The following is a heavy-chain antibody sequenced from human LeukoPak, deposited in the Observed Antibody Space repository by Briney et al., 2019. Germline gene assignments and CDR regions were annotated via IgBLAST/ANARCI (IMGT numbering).Heavy chain of an antibody. CDR3: ARLSSGGRLFRNNWFDP. Sequence: GESLKISCKGSGYSFTSYWISWVRQMPGKGLEWMGRIDPSDSYTNYSPSFQGHVTISADKSISTAYLQWSSLKASDTAMYYCARLSSGGRLFRNNWFDPWGQGTLVTVSS. D-gene: IGHD2-15*01. CDR1: GYSFTSYW. J-gene: IGHJ5*02. V-gene: IGHV5-10-1*01. CDR2: IDPSDSYT.